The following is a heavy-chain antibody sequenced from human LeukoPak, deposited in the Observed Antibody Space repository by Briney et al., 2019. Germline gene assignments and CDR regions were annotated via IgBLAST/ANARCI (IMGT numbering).Heavy chain of an antibody. CDR2: INPNSGGT. D-gene: IGHD2-21*01. Sequence: ASVKVSCKASGYTFTGYYMHWVRQAPGQGLEWMGWINPNSGGTNYAQKLQGRVTMTTDTSTSTAYMELRSLRSDDTAVYYCARDIRPPFYYYYYMDVWGKGTTVTVSS. CDR1: GYTFTGYY. V-gene: IGHV1-2*02. J-gene: IGHJ6*03. CDR3: ARDIRPPFYYYYYMDV.